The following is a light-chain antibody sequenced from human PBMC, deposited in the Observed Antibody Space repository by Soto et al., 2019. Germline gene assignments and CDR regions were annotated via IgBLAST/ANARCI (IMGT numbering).Light chain of an antibody. J-gene: IGKJ1*01. V-gene: IGKV1D-12*01. CDR1: QAISTW. Sequence: DIQMTQSPSSVSASVGDRVTITCRASQAISTWLAWYPQKPGKAPKLLIYAASNLQTGVPSRFSGSGSGTDFSLTISSLHPEDFATDYCQQANSFPRTFGQGTKVEI. CDR2: AAS. CDR3: QQANSFPRT.